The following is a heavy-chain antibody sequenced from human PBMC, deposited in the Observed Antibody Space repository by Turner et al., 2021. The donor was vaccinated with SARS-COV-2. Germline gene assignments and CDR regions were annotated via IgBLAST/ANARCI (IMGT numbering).Heavy chain of an antibody. CDR3: ARDLGGTSSLGGYFDY. Sequence: EVQLVESGGGLVQPGGSLRLSCAASGFTVSSNYMNWVRQAPGKGLEWVSVIYSGGCTYYADSVKGRFTISRDNSKNTLYLQMNSLRAEDTALYYCARDLGGTSSLGGYFDYWGQGTLVTVSS. CDR2: IYSGGCT. CDR1: GFTVSSNY. D-gene: IGHD2-2*01. V-gene: IGHV3-66*02. J-gene: IGHJ4*02.